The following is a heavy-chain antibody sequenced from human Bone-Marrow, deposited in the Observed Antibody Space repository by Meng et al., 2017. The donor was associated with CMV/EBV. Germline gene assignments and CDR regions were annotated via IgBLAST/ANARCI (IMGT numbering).Heavy chain of an antibody. V-gene: IGHV3-13*01. Sequence: GESLKISCAASGFTFSSYDMHWVRQATGKGLEWVSAIGTAGDTYYPGSVKGRFTISRENAKNSLYLQMNSLRAEDTAVYYCARGFPGTGYWGQGTLVTVSS. CDR2: IGTAGDT. CDR3: ARGFPGTGY. D-gene: IGHD3/OR15-3a*01. J-gene: IGHJ4*02. CDR1: GFTFSSYD.